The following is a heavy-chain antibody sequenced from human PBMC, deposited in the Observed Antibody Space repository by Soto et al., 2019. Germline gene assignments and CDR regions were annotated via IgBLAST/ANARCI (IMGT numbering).Heavy chain of an antibody. D-gene: IGHD3-16*01. CDR2: IYYSGST. V-gene: IGHV4-31*03. Sequence: QVQLQESGPGLVKPSQTLSLTCTVSGGSISSGGYYWSWIRQHPGKGLEWIGYIYYSGSTYYNPAIKSRVTISVGTSKNQFSLKLSSVTAADTAVYYCARGSGVGGARYWGQGTLVTVSS. CDR3: ARGSGVGGARY. CDR1: GGSISSGGYY. J-gene: IGHJ4*02.